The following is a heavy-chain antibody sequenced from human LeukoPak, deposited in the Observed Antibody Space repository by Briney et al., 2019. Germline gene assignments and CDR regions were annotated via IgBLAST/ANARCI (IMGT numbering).Heavy chain of an antibody. CDR1: GYSFTSYW. D-gene: IGHD6-13*01. J-gene: IGHJ4*02. CDR2: IYPGDSDT. CDR3: ARQAAADHIDY. V-gene: IGHV5-51*01. Sequence: AGESLKIFSKGSGYSFTSYWIGWVRQMPGKGLEWMGIIYPGDSDTRYSPSFQGQVTISADKSISTAYLQWSSLKASDTAMYYCARQAAADHIDYWGQGTLVTVSS.